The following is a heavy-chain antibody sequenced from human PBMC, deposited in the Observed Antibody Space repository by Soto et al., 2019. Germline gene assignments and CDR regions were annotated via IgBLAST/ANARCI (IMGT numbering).Heavy chain of an antibody. J-gene: IGHJ4*02. CDR3: WTIVGATRFDY. Sequence: GGSLRLSCAASGFTFSSYGMHWVRQAPGKGLEWVAVISYDGSNKYYADSVKGRFTISRDNSKNTLYLQMNSLRAEDTAVYYCWTIVGATRFDYWGQGTLVTVSS. CDR1: GFTFSSYG. V-gene: IGHV3-30*03. D-gene: IGHD1-26*01. CDR2: ISYDGSNK.